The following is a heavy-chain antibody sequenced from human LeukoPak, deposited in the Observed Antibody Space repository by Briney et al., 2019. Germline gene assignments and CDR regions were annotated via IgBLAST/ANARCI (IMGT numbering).Heavy chain of an antibody. V-gene: IGHV4-34*01. Sequence: SETLSLTCAVYGGSFSGYYWSWIRQPPGKGLEWIGEINHSGSTNYNPSFKSRVTISVDTSKNQFSLKLSSVTAADTAVYYCARSYGSGSYSYYMDVWGKGTTVTISS. J-gene: IGHJ6*03. CDR1: GGSFSGYY. CDR3: ARSYGSGSYSYYMDV. D-gene: IGHD3-10*01. CDR2: INHSGST.